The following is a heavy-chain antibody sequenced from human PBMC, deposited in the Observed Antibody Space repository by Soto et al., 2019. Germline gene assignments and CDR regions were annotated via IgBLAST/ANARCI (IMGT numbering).Heavy chain of an antibody. CDR1: GYTFTSYG. CDR2: ISAYNGNT. Sequence: ASVKVSCKASGYTFTSYGISWVRQAPGQGLEWMGWISAYNGNTNYAQKLQGRVTMTTDTSTSTAYMELRSLRSDDTAVYYCASNYDFWSGYGGAPYYYYGMDVWGQGTTVTVSS. CDR3: ASNYDFWSGYGGAPYYYYGMDV. J-gene: IGHJ6*02. D-gene: IGHD3-3*01. V-gene: IGHV1-18*01.